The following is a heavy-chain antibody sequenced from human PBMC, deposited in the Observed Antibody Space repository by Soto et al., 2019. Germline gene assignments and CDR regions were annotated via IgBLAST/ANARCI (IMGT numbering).Heavy chain of an antibody. CDR1: GGSFSGYY. Sequence: SETLSLTCAVYGGSFSGYYWSWIRQPPGKGLEWIGEINHSGSTNYNPSLKSRVTISVDTSKNQFSLKLSSVTAADTAVYYCATRVVVVPAAMGTGAGAFDIWGQGTMVNVS. J-gene: IGHJ3*02. V-gene: IGHV4-34*01. D-gene: IGHD2-2*01. CDR3: ATRVVVVPAAMGTGAGAFDI. CDR2: INHSGST.